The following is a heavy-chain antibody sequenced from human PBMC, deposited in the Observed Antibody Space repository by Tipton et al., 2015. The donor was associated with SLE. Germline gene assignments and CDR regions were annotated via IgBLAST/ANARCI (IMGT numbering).Heavy chain of an antibody. J-gene: IGHJ3*02. CDR2: IYYSGST. D-gene: IGHD6-13*01. CDR3: ARLYSSSWYGDAFDI. V-gene: IGHV4-38-2*01. CDR1: GYSISSGYY. Sequence: TLSLTCAVSGYSISSGYYWGWIRQPPGKGLEWIGSIYYSGSTYYNPSLKSRVTISVDTSKNQFSLKLSSVTAADTAVYYCARLYSSSWYGDAFDIRGQGTMVTVSS.